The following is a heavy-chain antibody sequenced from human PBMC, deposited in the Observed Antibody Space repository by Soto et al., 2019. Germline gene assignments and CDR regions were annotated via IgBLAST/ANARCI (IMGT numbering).Heavy chain of an antibody. V-gene: IGHV1-18*01. CDR2: ISPYNGNT. CDR1: GYSFTTYG. Sequence: GASVKVSCKASGYSFTTYGITWVRQAPGQGLEWMGWISPYNGNTNYAHSLQGRVTMTTDTSTSTAYMELRRLRSDDTAVYYCARDGDSIPGGGYGSSSWYYYYYGMDVWGQGTTVTVS. J-gene: IGHJ6*02. CDR3: ARDGDSIPGGGYGSSSWYYYYYGMDV. D-gene: IGHD6-13*01.